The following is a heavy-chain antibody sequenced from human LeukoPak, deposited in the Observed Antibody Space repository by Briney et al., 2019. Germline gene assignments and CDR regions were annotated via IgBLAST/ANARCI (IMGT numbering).Heavy chain of an antibody. J-gene: IGHJ1*01. V-gene: IGHV1-2*02. CDR2: INPNSGGT. Sequence: ASVKVSCKASGYTFTGYYMHWVRQAPGQGLEWMGWINPNSGGTNYAQKFQGRVTMTRDTSISTAYMELSRLTSDDTALYYCARGAQEEYFQHWGQGTLVSVSS. CDR1: GYTFTGYY. CDR3: ARGAQEEYFQH.